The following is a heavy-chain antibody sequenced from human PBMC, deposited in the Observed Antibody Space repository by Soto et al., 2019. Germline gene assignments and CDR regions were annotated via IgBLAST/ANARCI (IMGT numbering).Heavy chain of an antibody. CDR1: GFTFNDFE. Sequence: EVQFLESGGGLVQPGGSLRLSCGVSGFTFNDFEMNWVRQAPGKGPEWLAYIDGSGATKKYADSVRSRFTISRDNPNNSLFLQISSLSAADTAIYYCARGFGRFNYWGQGTLVSVSS. D-gene: IGHD3-10*01. CDR3: ARGFGRFNY. J-gene: IGHJ4*02. CDR2: IDGSGATK. V-gene: IGHV3-48*03.